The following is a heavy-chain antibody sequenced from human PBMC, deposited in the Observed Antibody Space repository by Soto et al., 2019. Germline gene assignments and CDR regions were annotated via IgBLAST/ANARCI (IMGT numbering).Heavy chain of an antibody. D-gene: IGHD3-9*01. Sequence: GGSLRLSCAASGFTFSSYAMSWVRQAPGKGLEWVSAISGSGGSTYYADSVKGRFTISRDNSKNTLYLQMNSLRAEDTAVYYCAMQLRYFDWLPDYWGQGTLVTVSS. CDR3: AMQLRYFDWLPDY. V-gene: IGHV3-23*01. CDR2: ISGSGGST. J-gene: IGHJ4*02. CDR1: GFTFSSYA.